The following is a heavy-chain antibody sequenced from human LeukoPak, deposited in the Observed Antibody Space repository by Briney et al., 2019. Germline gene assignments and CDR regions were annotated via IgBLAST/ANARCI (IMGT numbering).Heavy chain of an antibody. J-gene: IGHJ4*02. Sequence: GESLKISCKGSGYSFTSYWIGWVRQMPGKGLEWMGIIYPGVSDTRYSPSFQGQVTISADKSISTAYLQWSSLKASDTAMYYCARRRASGWYGENYFDYWGQGTLVTVSP. CDR1: GYSFTSYW. D-gene: IGHD6-19*01. CDR2: IYPGVSDT. V-gene: IGHV5-51*03. CDR3: ARRRASGWYGENYFDY.